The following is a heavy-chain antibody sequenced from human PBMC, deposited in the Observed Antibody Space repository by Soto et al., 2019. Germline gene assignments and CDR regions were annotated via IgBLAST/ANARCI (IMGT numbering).Heavy chain of an antibody. Sequence: ASETLSLSCAVSGYSISSGYYWGWIRQPSGKGLEWIGSIYHSGSTYYNPSLKSRVTISVDTSKNQFSLKLSSVTAADTAVYYCARGGIAARPSGFFWFDPWGQGTLVTVSS. CDR1: GYSISSGYY. CDR3: ARGGIAARPSGFFWFDP. CDR2: IYHSGST. V-gene: IGHV4-38-2*01. J-gene: IGHJ5*02. D-gene: IGHD6-6*01.